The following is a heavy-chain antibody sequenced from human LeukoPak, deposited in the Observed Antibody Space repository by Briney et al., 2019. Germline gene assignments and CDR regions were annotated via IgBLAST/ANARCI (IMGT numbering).Heavy chain of an antibody. CDR1: GVTFSSYA. V-gene: IGHV3-23*01. CDR2: ISGSGGST. CDR3: ARGGGWKPYNWFDP. J-gene: IGHJ5*02. D-gene: IGHD1-1*01. Sequence: GGSLRLSCAASGVTFSSYAMSWVRQAPGKGLEWVSAISGSGGSTYYADSVKGRFTISRDNSKNTLYLLMNSLRAEDTAVYYCARGGGWKPYNWFDPWGQGTLVTVSS.